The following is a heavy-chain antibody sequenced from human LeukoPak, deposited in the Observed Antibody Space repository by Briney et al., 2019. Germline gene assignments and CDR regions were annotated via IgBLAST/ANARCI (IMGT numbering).Heavy chain of an antibody. CDR3: ARSITSSWYGDFQH. V-gene: IGHV4-59*01. CDR2: IYYSGST. CDR1: GGSMSGYF. Sequence: SETLSLTCTVSGGSMSGYFWSWIRQPPGKGLGWIGYIYYSGSTNYNPSLKSRVTISVDTSKNQFSLKLSSVTAADTAVYYCARSITSSWYGDFQHWGQGTLVTVSS. D-gene: IGHD6-13*01. J-gene: IGHJ1*01.